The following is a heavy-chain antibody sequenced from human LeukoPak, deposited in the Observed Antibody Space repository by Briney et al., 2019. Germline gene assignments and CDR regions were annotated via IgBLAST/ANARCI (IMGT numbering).Heavy chain of an antibody. CDR2: INPKNGDI. V-gene: IGHV1-2*02. D-gene: IGHD1-1*01. Sequence: GASVKVSCKPSGYTFTGHYVHWVRQAPGQEPEWMGWINPKNGDINYVQKFQGRVRMTRDTSISTAYMELSRLRSDDTAVYYCARNRNWNDGRAYYYYYMDVWGKGTTVTVSS. CDR1: GYTFTGHY. J-gene: IGHJ6*03. CDR3: ARNRNWNDGRAYYYYYMDV.